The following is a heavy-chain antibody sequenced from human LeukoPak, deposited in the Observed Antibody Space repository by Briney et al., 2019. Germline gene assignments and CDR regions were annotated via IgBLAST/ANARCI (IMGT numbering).Heavy chain of an antibody. CDR1: GFTFSSYE. V-gene: IGHV3-48*03. J-gene: IGHJ4*02. CDR2: ISSSGSTI. CDR3: ARDRGAVAGRGFFDY. D-gene: IGHD6-19*01. Sequence: GGSLRLSCAASGFTFSSYEMNWVRKAPGKGLEWVSYISSSGSTIYYADSVKGRFTISRDNAKNSLYLQMNSLRAEDTAVYYCARDRGAVAGRGFFDYWGQGTLVTVSS.